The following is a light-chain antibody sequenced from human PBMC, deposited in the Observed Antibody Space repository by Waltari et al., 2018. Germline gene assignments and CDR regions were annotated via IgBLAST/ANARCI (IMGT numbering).Light chain of an antibody. J-gene: IGLJ1*01. V-gene: IGLV2-14*01. CDR1: SSDVGGYNY. CDR3: SSYTSSSTLEV. CDR2: EVS. Sequence: QSALTQPASVSGSPGQSITISCTGTSSDVGGYNYVSWYQQHPGKAPKRMIYEVSNRPLGVSNRFSGSKSGNTASLTISGLQAEDEADYYCSSYTSSSTLEVFGTGTKVTVL.